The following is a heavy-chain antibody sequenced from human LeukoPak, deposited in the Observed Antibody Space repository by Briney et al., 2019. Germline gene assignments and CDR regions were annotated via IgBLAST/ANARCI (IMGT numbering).Heavy chain of an antibody. Sequence: SETLSLTCTVSGGSTSSYYWTWIRQPPGKGLEWIGYIYNSESTNYNPSLKSRVIISVDTSKNQFSLKLSSVTAADTAVYYCARGFLCSSTSCYAFDIWGQGTMVTVSS. CDR3: ARGFLCSSTSCYAFDI. V-gene: IGHV4-59*08. CDR2: IYNSEST. D-gene: IGHD2-2*01. J-gene: IGHJ3*02. CDR1: GGSTSSYY.